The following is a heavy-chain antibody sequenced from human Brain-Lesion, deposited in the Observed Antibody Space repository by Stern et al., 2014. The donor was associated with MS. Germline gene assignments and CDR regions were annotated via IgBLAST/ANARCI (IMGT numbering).Heavy chain of an antibody. D-gene: IGHD3-10*01. CDR3: TILSGPYDH. CDR1: GFTFSNSW. J-gene: IGHJ4*02. V-gene: IGHV3-74*02. Sequence: VQLVESGGGLVQPGGSLRLSCAASGFTFSNSWMHWVRQAPGKGLVWVSRINRDGSTTTYADSVKGRFTISRDNAKNTLYLQMNSLRAEDTAVYYCTILSGPYDHWGQGTLVTVSS. CDR2: INRDGSTT.